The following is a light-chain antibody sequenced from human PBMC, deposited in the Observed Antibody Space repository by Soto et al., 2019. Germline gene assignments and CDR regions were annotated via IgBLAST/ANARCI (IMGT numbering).Light chain of an antibody. CDR1: QSVSSN. Sequence: EIVMTQSPATLSVSPGERVTLSCRASQSVSSNLAWYQQRSGQAPRLLIYDASTSATGIPAKFSGSGSGTEFTLTISSLQSEDFAIYYCQQYNNWPPVTFGQGTRLEIK. CDR3: QQYNNWPPVT. V-gene: IGKV3-15*01. J-gene: IGKJ5*01. CDR2: DAS.